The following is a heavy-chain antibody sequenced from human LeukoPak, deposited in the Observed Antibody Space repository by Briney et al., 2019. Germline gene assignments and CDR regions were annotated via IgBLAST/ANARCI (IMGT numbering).Heavy chain of an antibody. D-gene: IGHD1-20*01. CDR3: ARELFFNFECFDP. V-gene: IGHV4-34*01. Sequence: SETLSLTCAVYGGSFSGYYWSWIRQPPGKGLEWIGEINHSGSTNYNPSLKSRVTMSLDTSKNQLSLRLRSVTAADTAVYYCARELFFNFECFDPWGQGTLVTVSS. J-gene: IGHJ5*02. CDR2: INHSGST. CDR1: GGSFSGYY.